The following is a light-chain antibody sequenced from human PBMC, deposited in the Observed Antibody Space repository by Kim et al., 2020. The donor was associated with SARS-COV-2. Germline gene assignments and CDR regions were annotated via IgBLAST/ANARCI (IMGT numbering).Light chain of an antibody. CDR1: KLGDKY. CDR3: QAWDSSTVL. Sequence: GSPGQTASITCSGDKLGDKYVCWYQQKPGQSPVLVIYEDRKGPSGIPERFSGSNSGNTATLTISGTQAMDEADYYCQAWDSSTVLFGGGTQLTVL. V-gene: IGLV3-1*01. CDR2: EDR. J-gene: IGLJ2*01.